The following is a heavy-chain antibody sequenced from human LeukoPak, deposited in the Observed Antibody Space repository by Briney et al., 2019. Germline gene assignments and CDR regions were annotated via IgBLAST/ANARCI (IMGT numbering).Heavy chain of an antibody. CDR1: GGSISSSRYY. D-gene: IGHD3-3*01. CDR2: MYYSGST. Sequence: SETLSLTCTVSGGSISSSRYYWGWIRQPPGKGLEWIGSMYYSGSTYYNPSLKSRVTISVDTSKNHFSLKLSSVTAADTAVYYCARDFRGGYDFWSGYYTPYYFDYWGQGTLVTVSP. CDR3: ARDFRGGYDFWSGYYTPYYFDY. V-gene: IGHV4-39*07. J-gene: IGHJ4*02.